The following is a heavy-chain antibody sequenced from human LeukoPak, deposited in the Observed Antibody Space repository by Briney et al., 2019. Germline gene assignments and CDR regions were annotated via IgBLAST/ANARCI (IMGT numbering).Heavy chain of an antibody. CDR3: ARALGYCSGGSCYGPFDY. D-gene: IGHD2-15*01. CDR2: IYYSGST. V-gene: IGHV4-39*07. CDR1: GGSISSSSYY. Sequence: SETLSLTCTVSGGSISSSSYYWGWIRQPPGKGLEWIGSIYYSGSTYYNPSLKSRVTISVDTSENQFSLKLSSVPAADTAVYYCARALGYCSGGSCYGPFDYWGQGTLVTVSS. J-gene: IGHJ4*02.